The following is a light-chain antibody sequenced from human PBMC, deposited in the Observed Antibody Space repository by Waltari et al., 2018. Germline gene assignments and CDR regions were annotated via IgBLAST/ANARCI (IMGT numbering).Light chain of an antibody. Sequence: AIQMTQSPSSLSASVGDRVTITCRASKGIRNDLGRYQQKPGKAPKLLHYAASRLQTGIPSRFSGSGSGTDFTLTISSLQPEDFATYYCLQDYNYPRTFGQGTKVDIK. CDR3: LQDYNYPRT. J-gene: IGKJ1*01. CDR1: KGIRND. CDR2: AAS. V-gene: IGKV1-6*01.